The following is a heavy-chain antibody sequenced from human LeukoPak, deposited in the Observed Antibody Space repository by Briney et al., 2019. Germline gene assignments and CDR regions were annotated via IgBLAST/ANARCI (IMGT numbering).Heavy chain of an antibody. V-gene: IGHV3-11*04. J-gene: IGHJ4*02. CDR2: IGRSGTTI. D-gene: IGHD3-9*01. CDR1: GFTFSDYY. Sequence: TGGSLRLSCAASGFTFSDYYMSWIRQVPGKGLEWVSYIGRSGTTIHYADSVKGRFTISWDNAKKSLYLQMNSLRAEDTAVYYCARSGKIYFDWLLDYWGQGTLVTVSS. CDR3: ARSGKIYFDWLLDY.